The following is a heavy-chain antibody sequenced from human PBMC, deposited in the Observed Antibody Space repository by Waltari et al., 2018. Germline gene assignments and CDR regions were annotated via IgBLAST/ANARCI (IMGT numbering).Heavy chain of an antibody. D-gene: IGHD5-18*01. Sequence: QVQLQQWGAGLLKPSETLSLTCAVYGGSFSGYYWSWIRQPPGKGPEWIGEINHSGSTNYNPSLKSRVTISVDTSKNQFSLKLSSVTAADTAVYYCARAGRGYSYGYSVGNYYYYMDVWGKGTTVTVSS. V-gene: IGHV4-34*01. CDR1: GGSFSGYY. CDR3: ARAGRGYSYGYSVGNYYYYMDV. J-gene: IGHJ6*03. CDR2: INHSGST.